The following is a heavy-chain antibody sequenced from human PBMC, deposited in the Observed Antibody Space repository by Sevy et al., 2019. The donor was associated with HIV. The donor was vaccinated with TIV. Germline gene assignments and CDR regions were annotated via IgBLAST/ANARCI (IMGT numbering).Heavy chain of an antibody. CDR3: ATGITGTTRPYFDY. J-gene: IGHJ4*02. CDR1: GSTFSRYV. V-gene: IGHV1-69*13. Sequence: ASVKVSCKASGSTFSRYVISWVRQAPGQGLEWMGGIIPIFGPANYAQMFQGRVAITADESTSKAYMELTSLRSEDTAVYYCATGITGTTRPYFDYWGQGALVTVSS. D-gene: IGHD1-7*01. CDR2: IIPIFGPA.